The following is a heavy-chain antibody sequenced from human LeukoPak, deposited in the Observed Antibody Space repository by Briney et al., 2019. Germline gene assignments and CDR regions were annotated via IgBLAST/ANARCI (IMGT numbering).Heavy chain of an antibody. CDR1: GYTFTDYG. Sequence: ASVKVSCKASGYTFTDYGVSWVRQASGQGLEWMGWISGYNDNPNYIQRLQGRVTMTTDTSTSTAYLELRSLTSDDTAVYYCARDRPKDDAFDIWGQGTLVIVSS. CDR3: ARDRPKDDAFDI. CDR2: ISGYNDNP. V-gene: IGHV1-18*01. J-gene: IGHJ3*02.